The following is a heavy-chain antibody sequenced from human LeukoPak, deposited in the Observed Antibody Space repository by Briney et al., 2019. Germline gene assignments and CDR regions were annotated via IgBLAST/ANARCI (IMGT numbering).Heavy chain of an antibody. CDR2: IYHSGST. J-gene: IGHJ4*02. D-gene: IGHD6-13*01. Sequence: PSQTLSLTCTVSGGSISSGGYYWSWIRQPPGKGLEWIGYIYHSGSTYYNPSLKSRVTISVDRSKNQFSLKLSSVTAADTAVYYCAREFIATTGYFDYWGQGTLVTVSS. CDR1: GGSISSGGYY. V-gene: IGHV4-30-2*01. CDR3: AREFIATTGYFDY.